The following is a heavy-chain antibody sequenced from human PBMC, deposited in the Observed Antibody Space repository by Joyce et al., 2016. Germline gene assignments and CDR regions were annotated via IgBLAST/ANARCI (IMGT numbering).Heavy chain of an antibody. J-gene: IGHJ6*02. CDR3: ASDDSSGRYYNYGMDV. CDR1: AFTFSNYA. V-gene: IGHV3-30*04. Sequence: QVHLVESGGGVVQPGRSLRLSCAASAFTFSNYAMHWVRQAPGKGLEWVAIISYDGSNKYYAGSVKGRFTISRDNSKNTLYLQINRLTDEDTAVYYCASDDSSGRYYNYGMDVWGQGTTVTVSS. CDR2: ISYDGSNK. D-gene: IGHD3-22*01.